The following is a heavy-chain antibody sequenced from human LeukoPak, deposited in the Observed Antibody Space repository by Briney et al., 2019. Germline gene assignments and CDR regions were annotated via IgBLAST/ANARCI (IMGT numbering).Heavy chain of an antibody. CDR3: ARDTIAYGMDV. CDR1: GGSISSGGYY. CDR2: IYYSGST. V-gene: IGHV4-31*03. D-gene: IGHD5-24*01. Sequence: PSETLSLTCTVSGGSISSGGYYWSWIRQHPGKGLEWIGYIYYSGSTYYNPSLKSRVTISVDTSKNQFSLKLSSVTAADTAVYYCARDTIAYGMDVWAKGPRSPSP. J-gene: IGHJ6*02.